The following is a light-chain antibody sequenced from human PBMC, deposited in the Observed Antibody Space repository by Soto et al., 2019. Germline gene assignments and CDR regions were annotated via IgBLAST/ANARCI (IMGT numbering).Light chain of an antibody. Sequence: EVVVTQSPATLSVSPGERATLSCRASQSVRSNLAWYQQKPGQAPRLLIYGASTRATGIPARFSGSGSGTEFTLTISSLQSEDFAVYYCQQYNNSPPYTFGPGTKLEIK. CDR1: QSVRSN. V-gene: IGKV3-15*01. CDR2: GAS. CDR3: QQYNNSPPYT. J-gene: IGKJ2*01.